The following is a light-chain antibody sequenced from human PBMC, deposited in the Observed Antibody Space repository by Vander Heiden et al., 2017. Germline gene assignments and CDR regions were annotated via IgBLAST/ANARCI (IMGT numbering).Light chain of an antibody. J-gene: IGKJ5*01. CDR2: DAS. CDR3: QQFDNVFSIT. V-gene: IGKV1-33*01. Sequence: DSQMTQSASSLSASVGERVTITCQASQDIGNYLNWYQQKPGKAPKLLIYDASNLETGVPSRFSGSGSGTDFTFTISSLQPEDIGTYYCQQFDNVFSITFGPGTRLEIK. CDR1: QDIGNY.